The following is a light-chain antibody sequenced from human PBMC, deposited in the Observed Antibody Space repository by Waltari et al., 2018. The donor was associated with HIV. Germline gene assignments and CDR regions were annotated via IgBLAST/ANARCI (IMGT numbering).Light chain of an antibody. J-gene: IGLJ2*01. V-gene: IGLV3-1*01. CDR1: KLGDRY. Sequence: SYELTQPPSVSVSPGQTASITCSGDKLGDRYVCWYQQRPGQSPMLVIYQDIKRPSGIPERFSGSNSENTATLTISETQPVDEADYYCQAWDSRADVVFGGGTRLTVL. CDR3: QAWDSRADVV. CDR2: QDI.